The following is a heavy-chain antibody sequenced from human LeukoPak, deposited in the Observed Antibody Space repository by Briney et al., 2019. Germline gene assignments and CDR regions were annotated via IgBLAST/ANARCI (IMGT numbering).Heavy chain of an antibody. V-gene: IGHV3-21*01. CDR2: ISSSSSYI. CDR3: ARSRDYDILTDY. Sequence: PGGSLRLSCSASGLTVTNAWMNWVRQAPGKGLEWVSSISSSSSYIYYADSVKGRFTISRDNAKNSLYLQMNSLRAEDTAVYYCARSRDYDILTDYWGQGTLVTVSS. D-gene: IGHD3-9*01. J-gene: IGHJ4*02. CDR1: GLTVTNAW.